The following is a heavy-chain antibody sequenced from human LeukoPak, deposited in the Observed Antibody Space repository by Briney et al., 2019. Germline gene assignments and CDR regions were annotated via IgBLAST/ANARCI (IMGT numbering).Heavy chain of an antibody. J-gene: IGHJ4*02. CDR3: TRPRAYSSGPFDY. CDR1: GGSNTSSNYY. CDR2: IYYSGST. Sequence: SETLSLTCTVSGGSNTSSNYYWGWIRQPPGKGLEWIGTIYYSGSTYYNPSLKSRVTISVDTSKNQFSLKLSSVTAADTSVYYCTRPRAYSSGPFDYWGQGALVTVSS. D-gene: IGHD5-18*01. V-gene: IGHV4-39*01.